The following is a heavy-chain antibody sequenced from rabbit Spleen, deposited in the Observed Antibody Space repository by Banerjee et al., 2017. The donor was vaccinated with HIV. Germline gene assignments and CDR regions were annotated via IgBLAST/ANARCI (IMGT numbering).Heavy chain of an antibody. J-gene: IGHJ6*01. V-gene: IGHV1S45*01. Sequence: QEQLEESGGDLVKPGASLTLTCIASGVSFSGNSYMCWVRQAPGKGLEWIACIDTGSSAFTYFASWAKGRFTISKTSSTTVTLQMTSLTVADTATYFCARDTSSSFSSYGMDLWGQGTSSPS. CDR3: ARDTSSSFSSYGMDL. CDR1: GVSFSGNSY. CDR2: IDTGSSAFT. D-gene: IGHD1-1*01.